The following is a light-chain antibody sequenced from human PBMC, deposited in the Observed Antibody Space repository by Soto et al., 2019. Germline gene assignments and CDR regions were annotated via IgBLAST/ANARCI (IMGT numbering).Light chain of an antibody. V-gene: IGLV2-14*01. CDR1: SSDVGGYIY. J-gene: IGLJ1*01. Sequence: QSVLTQPASVSWSPGQSITISCTGTSSDVGGYIYVSWYQQHPGKAPKLMNYDVTSRPSGVSYRFSGSKSGNTASLTISGLQAEDEADYYCSSYTTSSSYVFGTGTKVTVL. CDR2: DVT. CDR3: SSYTTSSSYV.